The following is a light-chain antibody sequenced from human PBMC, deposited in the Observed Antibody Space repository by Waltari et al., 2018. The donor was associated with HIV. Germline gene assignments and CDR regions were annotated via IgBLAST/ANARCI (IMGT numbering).Light chain of an antibody. V-gene: IGKV3-20*01. Sequence: SCRASQGVDSSYFAWDQQKPSQAPRLLISGASSRTTCIPDRFSGSGSGTDFTLTIRRLEPEDFAVYYCQQYGRSLTFGGGTKVDIK. CDR2: GAS. J-gene: IGKJ4*01. CDR1: QGVDSSY. CDR3: QQYGRSLT.